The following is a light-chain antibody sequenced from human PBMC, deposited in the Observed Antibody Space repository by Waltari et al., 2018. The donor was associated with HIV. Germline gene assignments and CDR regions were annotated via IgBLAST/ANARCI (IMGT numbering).Light chain of an antibody. V-gene: IGLV2-14*03. J-gene: IGLJ3*02. CDR3: ASYTGRSSPWV. Sequence: SPLTPRACVWVSPALSLHIPHTDTKSCCGCYNYVLFPQQHPGKPPKVLIYDVINRPPGISDRFPGSKSSNTASLTISVLQAEDEADYYCASYTGRSSPWVFGGGTKLTV. CDR1: KSCCGCYNY. CDR2: DVI.